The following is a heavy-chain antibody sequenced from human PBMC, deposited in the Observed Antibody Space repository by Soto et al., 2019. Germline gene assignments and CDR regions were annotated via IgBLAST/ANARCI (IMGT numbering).Heavy chain of an antibody. V-gene: IGHV4-31*03. CDR3: ARAKSGMASPRYCSSTSCKAPTNYYYYYMDV. CDR2: IYYSGST. CDR1: GGSISSGGYY. Sequence: SETLSLTCTVSGGSISSGGYYWSWIRQHPGKGLEWIGYIYYSGSTYYNPSLKSRVTISVDTSKNQFSLKVSSVTAADTAVYYCARAKSGMASPRYCSSTSCKAPTNYYYYYMDVWGKGTTVTVSS. D-gene: IGHD2-2*01. J-gene: IGHJ6*03.